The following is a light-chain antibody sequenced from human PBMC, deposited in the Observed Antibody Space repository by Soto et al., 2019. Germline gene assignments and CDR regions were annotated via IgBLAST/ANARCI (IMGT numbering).Light chain of an antibody. CDR3: QQYNNWPL. J-gene: IGKJ5*01. CDR2: GAS. Sequence: EIVMTQSPATLSVSPGETATLSCRASQSLTSYLAWYQQXPDQAPRLLIYGASTRATGIPARFSGSGSGTEFTLTISSLQSEDFAVYYCQQYNNWPLFGQGTRLEIK. V-gene: IGKV3-15*01. CDR1: QSLTSY.